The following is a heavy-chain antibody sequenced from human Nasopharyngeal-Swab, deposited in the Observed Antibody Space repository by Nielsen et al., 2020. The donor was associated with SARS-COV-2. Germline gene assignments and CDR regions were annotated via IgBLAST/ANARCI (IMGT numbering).Heavy chain of an antibody. V-gene: IGHV4-59*01. CDR2: FFYSGTP. Sequence: GPLRLSCTVSGGSIKSYYWSWVRQPPGKGLEWIGNFFYSGTPNYNPSLKSRVTISVDAPRNQFSLRLNSVTSADTAMYYCARDSSGWHYWGQGTLVTVSS. J-gene: IGHJ4*02. CDR3: ARDSSGWHY. CDR1: GGSIKSYY. D-gene: IGHD6-19*01.